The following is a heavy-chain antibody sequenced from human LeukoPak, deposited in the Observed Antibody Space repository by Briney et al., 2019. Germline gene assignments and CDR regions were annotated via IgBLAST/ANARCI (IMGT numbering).Heavy chain of an antibody. D-gene: IGHD3-10*01. CDR1: GGSISSSRYY. V-gene: IGHV4-39*01. Sequence: PSETLSLTCSDSGGSISSSRYYWGWIRQPPGKGLEWIGSIYYSGSTYYNPSLKSRVTISVDTSKNQFSLKLSSVTAADTAVYYCEASNGPSGFNYWGQGTLVTVSS. CDR2: IYYSGST. CDR3: EASNGPSGFNY. J-gene: IGHJ4*02.